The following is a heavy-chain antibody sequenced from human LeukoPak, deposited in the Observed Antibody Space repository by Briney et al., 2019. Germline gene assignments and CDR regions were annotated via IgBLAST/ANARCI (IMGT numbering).Heavy chain of an antibody. Sequence: SETLSLTCAVSGYSISSGYYWGWIRQPPGKGLEWIGIIYHSGSTYYNPSLKSRVTISVDTSKNQFSLKLSSVTAADTAVYYCARAGAAAGTLYYYYYMDVWGKGTTVTVSS. CDR1: GYSISSGYY. D-gene: IGHD6-13*01. V-gene: IGHV4-38-2*01. J-gene: IGHJ6*03. CDR3: ARAGAAAGTLYYYYYMDV. CDR2: IYHSGST.